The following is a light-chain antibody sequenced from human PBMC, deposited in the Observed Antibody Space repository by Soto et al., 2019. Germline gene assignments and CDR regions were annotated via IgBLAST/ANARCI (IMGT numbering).Light chain of an antibody. CDR3: QQYNNWPPLT. CDR1: QSVSSN. Sequence: EIVMTQSPATLSVSPGERDTLSCRASQSVSSNFAWYQQKPGQAPRLLIYGASTRATGIPARFSGSGSGTEFTLTISSLQSEDFAVYYCQQYNNWPPLTFGQGTKVEIK. CDR2: GAS. J-gene: IGKJ1*01. V-gene: IGKV3-15*01.